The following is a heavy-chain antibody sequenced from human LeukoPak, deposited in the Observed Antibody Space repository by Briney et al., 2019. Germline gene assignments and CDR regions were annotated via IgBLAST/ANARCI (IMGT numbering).Heavy chain of an antibody. V-gene: IGHV3-74*01. CDR1: GFTFGDYA. CDR2: INSDGSST. Sequence: GGSLRLSCTASGFTFGDYAMSWVRQAPGKGLVWVSRINSDGSSTSYADSVKGRFTISRDNAKNTLHLQMKSLTVEDTAVYYCAKGGSYTIDYWGQGILVSVSS. D-gene: IGHD1-26*01. J-gene: IGHJ4*02. CDR3: AKGGSYTIDY.